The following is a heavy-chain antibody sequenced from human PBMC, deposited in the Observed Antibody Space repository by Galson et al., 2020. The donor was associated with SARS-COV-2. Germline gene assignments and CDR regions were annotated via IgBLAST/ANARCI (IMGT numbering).Heavy chain of an antibody. V-gene: IGHV3-11*01. J-gene: IGHJ6*02. Sequence: ILSCAASGFTFSDYYMSWIRQAPGKGLEWVSYISSSGSTIYYADSVKGRFTISRDNAKNSLYLQMNSLRAKDTAVYYCARDLVDTAMDTYYYYYGMDVWGQGTTVTVSS. D-gene: IGHD5-18*01. CDR1: GFTFSDYY. CDR2: ISSSGSTI. CDR3: ARDLVDTAMDTYYYYYGMDV.